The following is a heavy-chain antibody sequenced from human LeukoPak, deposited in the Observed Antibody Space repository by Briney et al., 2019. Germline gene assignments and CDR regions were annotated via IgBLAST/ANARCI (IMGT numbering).Heavy chain of an antibody. CDR1: GFTFSTYG. CDR2: TSYDGNNE. V-gene: IGHV3-30*18. Sequence: GGSLRLSCAASGFTFSTYGMHWVRQAPGKGLEWAAVTSYDGNNEYYADSVKGRFTIFRDNSKSTLYLQMNSLRAEDTAVYYCAKDRLYCSGGSCSSRAFGGYFDYWGQGTLVTVSS. CDR3: AKDRLYCSGGSCSSRAFGGYFDY. J-gene: IGHJ4*02. D-gene: IGHD2-15*01.